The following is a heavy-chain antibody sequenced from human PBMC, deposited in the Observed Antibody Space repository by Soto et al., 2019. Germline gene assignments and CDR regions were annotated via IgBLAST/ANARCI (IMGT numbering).Heavy chain of an antibody. Sequence: ASVKVSCKASGYTFTSYGISWVRQAPGQGLEWMGWISAYNGNTNYAQKLQGRVTMTTDTSTSTAYMELRSLRSDDTAVYYCAREWQQLVRGDYYYGMDVWGQVTTVTV. CDR2: ISAYNGNT. V-gene: IGHV1-18*01. D-gene: IGHD6-13*01. CDR3: AREWQQLVRGDYYYGMDV. CDR1: GYTFTSYG. J-gene: IGHJ6*02.